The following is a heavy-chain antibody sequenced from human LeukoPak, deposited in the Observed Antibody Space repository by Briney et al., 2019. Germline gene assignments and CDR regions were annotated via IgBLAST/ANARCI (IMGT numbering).Heavy chain of an antibody. CDR1: GFTFSNYA. CDR3: AKDLSYTSGASDH. CDR2: ITDDGYNT. J-gene: IGHJ4*02. V-gene: IGHV3-23*01. Sequence: PGGSLRLSCAASGFTFSNYAINWVRQAPGKGLEWVSTITDDGYNTYSADSVKGRITFSRDNSKNTLSLQLRSLRAEDTAVYYCAKDLSYTSGASDHWGQGTLVTVSS. D-gene: IGHD6-19*01.